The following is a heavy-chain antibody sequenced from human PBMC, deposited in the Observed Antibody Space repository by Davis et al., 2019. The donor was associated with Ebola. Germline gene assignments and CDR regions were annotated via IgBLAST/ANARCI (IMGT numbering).Heavy chain of an antibody. V-gene: IGHV3-21*01. J-gene: IGHJ4*02. D-gene: IGHD6-6*01. CDR2: ISSSSSYI. CDR1: GFTFSSYS. Sequence: GESLKISCAASGFTFSSYSMNWVRQAPGKGLEWVSSISSSSSYIYYADSVKGRFTISRDNAKNSLYLQMNSLRAEDTAVYYCARDHMGSSAGGFDYWGQGTLVTVSS. CDR3: ARDHMGSSAGGFDY.